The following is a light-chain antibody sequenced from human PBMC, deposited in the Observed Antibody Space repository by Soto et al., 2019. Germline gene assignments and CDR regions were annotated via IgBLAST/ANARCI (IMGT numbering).Light chain of an antibody. CDR2: EAS. V-gene: IGKV1-5*03. Sequence: DIQMTQSPSTLSASVGDRVTITCRASQSIRSRLAWYQQKPGKAPRLLIYEASILESGVQSRFSGRGSGTEFTLTITSLQADDFAAYYCKQYNTYSWTFGQGTKVDIK. J-gene: IGKJ1*01. CDR3: KQYNTYSWT. CDR1: QSIRSR.